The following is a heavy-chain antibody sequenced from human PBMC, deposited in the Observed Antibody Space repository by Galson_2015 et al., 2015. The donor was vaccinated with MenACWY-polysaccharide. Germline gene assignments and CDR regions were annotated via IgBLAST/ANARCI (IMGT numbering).Heavy chain of an antibody. J-gene: IGHJ4*02. Sequence: SLRLSCAASGFTFSNAWMSWVRQAPGKGLVWVSLINGDGSTTTYADSVKGRFTISRDNAKNTVYLHMNSLRAEDTAVYYCARDLKGSPDYWGQGTLVTVSS. CDR3: ARDLKGSPDY. D-gene: IGHD3-9*01. CDR1: GFTFSNAW. CDR2: INGDGSTT. V-gene: IGHV3-74*01.